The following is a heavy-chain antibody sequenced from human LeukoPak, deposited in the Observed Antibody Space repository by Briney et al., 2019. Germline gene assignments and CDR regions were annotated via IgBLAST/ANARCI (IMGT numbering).Heavy chain of an antibody. J-gene: IGHJ4*02. D-gene: IGHD1-26*01. CDR3: AKVVGGGTYL. CDR2: ISGTGGST. V-gene: IGHV3-23*01. Sequence: GGSLRLSCAPSGFTFSNYAMIGVRQAPGKGLEWVSAISGTGGSTSSADSVKGWFTISRDNSKNTMYLQMNSLRADDTAVYYCAKVVGGGTYLWGQGTLVTVSS. CDR1: GFTFSNYA.